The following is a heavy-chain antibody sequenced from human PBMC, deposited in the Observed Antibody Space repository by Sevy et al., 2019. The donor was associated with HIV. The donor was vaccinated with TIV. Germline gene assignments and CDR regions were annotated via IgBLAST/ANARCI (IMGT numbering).Heavy chain of an antibody. J-gene: IGHJ4*02. CDR1: GFTFSSYT. Sequence: GGSLRLSCAASGFTFSSYTLNWVRQAPGKGLEWVSSISYSSEYIYYADSVKGRFTISRDNAKSSLYLQMSSLRAEDTAVYYCATDKGGYDPFDYWGQGTLVTVSS. CDR2: ISYSSEYI. CDR3: ATDKGGYDPFDY. V-gene: IGHV3-21*01. D-gene: IGHD5-12*01.